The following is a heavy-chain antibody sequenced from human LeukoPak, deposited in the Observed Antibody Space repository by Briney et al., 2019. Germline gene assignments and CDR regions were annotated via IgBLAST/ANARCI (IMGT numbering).Heavy chain of an antibody. J-gene: IGHJ4*02. D-gene: IGHD5-18*01. V-gene: IGHV3-66*04. CDR2: IYPNGNT. Sequence: GGSLRLSCAASGFTVSSNYMNWVRQAPGKGLEWVSMIYPNGNTFYTDSVKGRFTISRDNSKNTLDLQMNSLRAEDTAVYYCAKRGHGYGSPFDYWGQGTLVTVSS. CDR1: GFTVSSNY. CDR3: AKRGHGYGSPFDY.